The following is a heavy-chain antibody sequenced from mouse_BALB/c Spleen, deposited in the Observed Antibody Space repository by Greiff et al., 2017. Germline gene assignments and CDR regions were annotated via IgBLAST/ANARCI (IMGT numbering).Heavy chain of an antibody. J-gene: IGHJ4*01. V-gene: IGHV3-2*02. Sequence: EVQLVESGPGLVKPSQSLSLTCTVTGYSITSDYAWNWIRQFPGNKLEWMGYISYSGSTSYNPSLKSRISITRDTSKNQFFLQLNSVTTEDTATYYCARDGNYYAMDYWGRGTSVTVTS. CDR3: ARDGNYYAMDY. D-gene: IGHD2-1*01. CDR2: ISYSGST. CDR1: GYSITSDYA.